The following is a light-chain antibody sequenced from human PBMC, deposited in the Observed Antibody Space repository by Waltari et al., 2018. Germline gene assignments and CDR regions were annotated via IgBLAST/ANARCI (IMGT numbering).Light chain of an antibody. CDR3: QKYGTLPAT. CDR1: QSVSRT. J-gene: IGKJ1*01. Sequence: EIALTQSPGTLSLSPGERATLSCRASQSVSRTLAWYQLKPGQAPRLLLYDASTWATGVPDRFSGSGSGTDFSLTSSRLEPEEFAVYYCQKYGTLPATFGQGTKVQIK. V-gene: IGKV3-20*01. CDR2: DAS.